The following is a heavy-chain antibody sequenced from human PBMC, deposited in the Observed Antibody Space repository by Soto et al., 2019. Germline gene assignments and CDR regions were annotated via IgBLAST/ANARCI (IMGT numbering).Heavy chain of an antibody. V-gene: IGHV4-34*01. D-gene: IGHD2-15*01. Sequence: ILGLLYAVYDVHLSGYYWSLILQPPEKGLEWIGYIYHSGTTNYNPFLKSRVTISVDTSKSQFSLKLTSVTAADTAVYYCARDPEGYGGSTTALDIWGQGTMVT. CDR3: ARDPEGYGGSTTALDI. CDR2: IYHSGTT. J-gene: IGHJ3*02. CDR1: DVHLSGYY.